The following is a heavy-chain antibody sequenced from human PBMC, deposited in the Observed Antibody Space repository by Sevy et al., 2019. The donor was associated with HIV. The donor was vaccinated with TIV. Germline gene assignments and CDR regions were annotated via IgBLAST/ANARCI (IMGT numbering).Heavy chain of an antibody. CDR3: AREGVGGYSYSLDY. V-gene: IGHV3-64*02. CDR2: ISSNGGST. CDR1: GFSFSSYA. Sequence: GGSLRLSCAASGFSFSSYALHCVRQAPGKGLEYVSAISSNGGSTYYADSVKGRFTISRDNSKNTLYLQMGSLRAEDMAGYYCAREGVGGYSYSLDYWGQGTLVTVSS. J-gene: IGHJ4*02. D-gene: IGHD5-18*01.